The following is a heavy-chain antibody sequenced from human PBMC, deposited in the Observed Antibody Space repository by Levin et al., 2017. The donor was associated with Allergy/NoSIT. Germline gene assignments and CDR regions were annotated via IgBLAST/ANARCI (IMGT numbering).Heavy chain of an antibody. CDR3: TSGDYGDYDYDYYMDG. V-gene: IGHV3-73*01. D-gene: IGHD4-17*01. CDR2: IRSKANSYAT. CDR1: GFTFSGSA. Sequence: SGGSLRLSCAASGFTFSGSAMHWVRQASGKGLEWVGRIRSKANSYATAYAASVKGRFTISRDDSKNTAYLQMNSLKTEDTAVYYCTSGDYGDYDYDYYMDGWGKGTTVTVSS. J-gene: IGHJ6*03.